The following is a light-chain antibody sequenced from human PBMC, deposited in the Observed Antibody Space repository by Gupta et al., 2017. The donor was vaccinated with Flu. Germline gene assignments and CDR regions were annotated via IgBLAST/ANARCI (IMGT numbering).Light chain of an antibody. CDR3: AAWDDSLNGLV. V-gene: IGLV1-44*01. CDR2: TTT. Sequence: QSVLTQPPSASGTPGQRASISCSGSSSNIGDNSVNWYQQFPGTAPKLLIYTTTQRPSGVPDRFSGSKSGSSASLAISGLQSEDEADYYCAAWDDSLNGLVFGTGTRLTV. J-gene: IGLJ1*01. CDR1: SSNIGDNS.